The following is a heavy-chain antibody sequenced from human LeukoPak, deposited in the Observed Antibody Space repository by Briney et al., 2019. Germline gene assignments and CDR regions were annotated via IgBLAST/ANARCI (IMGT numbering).Heavy chain of an antibody. J-gene: IGHJ4*02. CDR3: ARRRGGSSNFDY. D-gene: IGHD1-26*01. CDR2: IYYSGNT. V-gene: IGHV4-39*01. CDR1: GGSVSSIGYY. Sequence: SETLSLTCTVSGGSVSSIGYYWGWIRQPPGKGLEWIGSIYYSGNTYYNPSLKSRVSISVDTSKNQFSLKLSSVTAADTAVYYCARRRGGSSNFDYWGQGTLVTVSS.